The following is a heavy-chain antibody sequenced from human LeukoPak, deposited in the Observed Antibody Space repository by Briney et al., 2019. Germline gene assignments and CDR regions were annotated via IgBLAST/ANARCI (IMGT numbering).Heavy chain of an antibody. CDR1: GYTFTSYD. D-gene: IGHD6-19*01. Sequence: ASVKVSCKASGYTFTSYDINWVRQATVQGLEWMGWMNPNSGNTGYAQKFQGRVTMTRNTSISTAYMELSSLRSEDTAVYYCARDGAQQWLPSRLVDYWGQGTLVTVSS. J-gene: IGHJ4*02. V-gene: IGHV1-8*01. CDR3: ARDGAQQWLPSRLVDY. CDR2: MNPNSGNT.